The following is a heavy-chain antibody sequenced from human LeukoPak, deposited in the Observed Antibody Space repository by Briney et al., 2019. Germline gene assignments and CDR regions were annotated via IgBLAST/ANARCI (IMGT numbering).Heavy chain of an antibody. CDR1: GFTFSSYW. V-gene: IGHV3-7*01. CDR2: IKQDGSEK. D-gene: IGHD3-3*02. J-gene: IGHJ6*02. Sequence: GGSLRLSCAASGFTFSSYWMSWVRQAPGKGLEWVANIKQDGSEKYYVDSVKGRFTISRDNAKNSLYLQMNSLRAEDTAVYYCARGGLGFLEWFVGSPEYGMDVWGQGTTVTVSS. CDR3: ARGGLGFLEWFVGSPEYGMDV.